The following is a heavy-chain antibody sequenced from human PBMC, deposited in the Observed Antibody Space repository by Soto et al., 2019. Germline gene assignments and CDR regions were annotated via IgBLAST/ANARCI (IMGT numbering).Heavy chain of an antibody. Sequence: GGSLRLSCSASGFTFGSYAMHWVRQAPGKGLEYASGISSNGGTTYYVDSVKGRFIISRDNSKNTLYLQLSSLRTEDTAVYYCVKDPGAVTGDEYFQHWGLGTLVTVSS. J-gene: IGHJ1*01. V-gene: IGHV3-64D*06. D-gene: IGHD6-19*01. CDR1: GFTFGSYA. CDR2: ISSNGGTT. CDR3: VKDPGAVTGDEYFQH.